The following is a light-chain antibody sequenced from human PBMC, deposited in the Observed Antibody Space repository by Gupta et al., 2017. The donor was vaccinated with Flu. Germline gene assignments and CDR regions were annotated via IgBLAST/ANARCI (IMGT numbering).Light chain of an antibody. CDR1: QSISSY. CDR2: AAS. CDR3: QQSYSTQYT. J-gene: IGKJ2*01. Sequence: SVGDRVTITCRASQSISSYLNWYQQKPGKAPKLLIYAASSLQSGVPSRFSGSGSGTDFILTISSLQPEDFATYYCQQSYSTQYTFGQGTKL. V-gene: IGKV1-39*01.